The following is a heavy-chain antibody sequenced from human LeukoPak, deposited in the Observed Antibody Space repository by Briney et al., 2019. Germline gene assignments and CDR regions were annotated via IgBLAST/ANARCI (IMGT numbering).Heavy chain of an antibody. J-gene: IGHJ4*02. Sequence: GGSLRLPCAASGFTFSSYGMSWVRQAPGKGLEWVSAISGSGGSTYYADSVEGRFTISRDNSKNTVYLQMNSLRAEDTAVYYCAKGHIVVVTAIFFDYWGQGTLVTVSS. D-gene: IGHD2-21*02. V-gene: IGHV3-23*01. CDR1: GFTFSSYG. CDR3: AKGHIVVVTAIFFDY. CDR2: ISGSGGST.